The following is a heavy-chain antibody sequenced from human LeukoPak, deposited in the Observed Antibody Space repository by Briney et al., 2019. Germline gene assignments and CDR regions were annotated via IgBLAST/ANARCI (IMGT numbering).Heavy chain of an antibody. Sequence: GESLKISCKGSGYSFTSYWIGWVRQMPGKGLEWMGIIYPGDSDTRYSPSFQGQVTISADKSISTAYLQWSSLKAADTAMYYRARTDYDILTGYYNAEFDYWGQGTLVTVSS. CDR2: IYPGDSDT. V-gene: IGHV5-51*01. J-gene: IGHJ4*02. CDR3: ARTDYDILTGYYNAEFDY. D-gene: IGHD3-9*01. CDR1: GYSFTSYW.